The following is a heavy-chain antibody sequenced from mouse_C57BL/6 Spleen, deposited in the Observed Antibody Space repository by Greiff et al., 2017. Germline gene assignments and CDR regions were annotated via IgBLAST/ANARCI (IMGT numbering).Heavy chain of an antibody. CDR1: GFTFSSYA. Sequence: EVHLVESGEGLVKPGGSLKLSCAASGFTFSSYAMSWVRQTPEKRLEWVAYISSGGDYIYYADTVKGRFTISRDNARNTLYLQMSSLKSEDTAMYYCTRDETTVVAPYAMDYWGQGTSVTVSS. V-gene: IGHV5-9-1*02. J-gene: IGHJ4*01. CDR2: ISSGGDYI. D-gene: IGHD1-1*01. CDR3: TRDETTVVAPYAMDY.